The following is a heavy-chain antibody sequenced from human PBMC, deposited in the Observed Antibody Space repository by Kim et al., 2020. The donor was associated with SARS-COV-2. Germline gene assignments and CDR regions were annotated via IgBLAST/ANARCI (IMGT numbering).Heavy chain of an antibody. D-gene: IGHD2-2*01. CDR3: AREASVVVPAAIDV. CDR1: GGSFSGYY. J-gene: IGHJ6*02. CDR2: IIHSGST. Sequence: SETLSLTCAVYGGSFSGYYWSWIRQPPGKGLEWIGEIIHSGSTNYNPSLKSRVTISVDTSKNQFSLKLSSVTAADTAVYYCAREASVVVPAAIDVWGQGTTVTVSS. V-gene: IGHV4-34*12.